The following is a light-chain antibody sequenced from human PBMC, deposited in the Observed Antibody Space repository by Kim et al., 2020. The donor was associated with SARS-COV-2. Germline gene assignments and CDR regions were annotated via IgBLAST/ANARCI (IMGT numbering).Light chain of an antibody. CDR3: NSRESGVNHVV. V-gene: IGLV3-19*01. Sequence: AVGPTVRITCQGDSLRSYYASWYQQKPGQAPVLVIYEKNNRPSGIPDRFSGSSSGNTASLTITGAQAEDEADYYCNSRESGVNHVVFGGGTQLTVL. CDR2: EKN. CDR1: SLRSYY. J-gene: IGLJ3*02.